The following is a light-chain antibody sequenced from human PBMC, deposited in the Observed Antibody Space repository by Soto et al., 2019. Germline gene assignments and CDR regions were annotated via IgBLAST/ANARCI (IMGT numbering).Light chain of an antibody. Sequence: EIVMTQSPATLSVSPGERASLSCRASQSVSSNLAWYQYTPGQAPRLLIYGASTRATGIPARFSGSGSGTEFTLTISSLQSEDFAVYYCQQHSHWPPWTFGQGTRVEIQ. J-gene: IGKJ1*01. V-gene: IGKV3-15*01. CDR2: GAS. CDR3: QQHSHWPPWT. CDR1: QSVSSN.